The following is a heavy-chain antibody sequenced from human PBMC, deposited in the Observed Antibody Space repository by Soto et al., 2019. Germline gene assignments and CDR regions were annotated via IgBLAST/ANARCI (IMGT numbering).Heavy chain of an antibody. CDR2: IWYDGSNE. CDR3: ARTHKSIAVGAFDI. V-gene: IGHV3-33*01. D-gene: IGHD6-19*01. Sequence: QVQLVESGGGVVQPGRSLRLSCAASGFTFSDYSMHWVRQAPGKGLEWVAVIWYDGSNEYYADSVKGRFTISRDSSKNIVYLQMNSLRAEDTAVYYCARTHKSIAVGAFDIWGQGTMVTVSS. J-gene: IGHJ3*02. CDR1: GFTFSDYS.